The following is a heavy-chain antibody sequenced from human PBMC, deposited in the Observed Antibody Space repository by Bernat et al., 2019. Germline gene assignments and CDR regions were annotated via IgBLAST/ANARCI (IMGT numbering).Heavy chain of an antibody. Sequence: EVQLLESGGGLVQPGGSLRLSCAASGFTFSSYDMIWVRQAPGKGLEWVSGISGGGDRTYDADSGKGRFTIARDNSKNTLSLQMNSLRAEDTAVYYCAKILSQVDYYWYGADVWGQGTTATVS. J-gene: IGHJ6*02. V-gene: IGHV3-23*01. CDR3: AKILSQVDYYWYGADV. CDR1: GFTFSSYD. CDR2: ISGGGDRT. D-gene: IGHD2-15*01.